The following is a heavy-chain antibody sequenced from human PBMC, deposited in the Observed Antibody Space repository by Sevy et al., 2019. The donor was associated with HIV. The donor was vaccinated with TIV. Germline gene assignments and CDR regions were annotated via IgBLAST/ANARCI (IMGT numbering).Heavy chain of an antibody. CDR1: GFTFSSYA. D-gene: IGHD3-10*01. V-gene: IGHV3-30-3*01. J-gene: IGHJ4*02. CDR2: ISYDGSNK. Sequence: GGSLRLSCAASGFTFSSYAMHWVRQAPGKGLEWVAVISYDGSNKYYADSVKGRVTISRDNSKNTLYLQMNSLRAEDTAVYYCARISWFGEPASQFDYWGQGTLVTVSS. CDR3: ARISWFGEPASQFDY.